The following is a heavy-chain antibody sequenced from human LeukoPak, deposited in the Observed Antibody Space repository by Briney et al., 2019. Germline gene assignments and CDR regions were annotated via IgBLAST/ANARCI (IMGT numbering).Heavy chain of an antibody. D-gene: IGHD3-3*01. J-gene: IGHJ4*02. Sequence: SETLSLTCTVSGGSISSYYWSWIRQPPGKGLEWIGYIYYSGSTNYNPSPKSRVTLSVDTSKNQFSLKLSSVTAADTAVYYCAARGYDFWSGRGYFDYWGQGTLVTVSS. V-gene: IGHV4-59*01. CDR1: GGSISSYY. CDR2: IYYSGST. CDR3: AARGYDFWSGRGYFDY.